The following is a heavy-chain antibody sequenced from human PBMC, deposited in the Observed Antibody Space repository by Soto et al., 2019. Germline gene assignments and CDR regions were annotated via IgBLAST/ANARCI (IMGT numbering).Heavy chain of an antibody. V-gene: IGHV1-46*01. CDR3: ARDYLCSKLSLSYFDF. Sequence: QVQLVQSGAEVTRPGASVKVSCKASGYSFISHYIHWVRQAPGQGLEWMGFINPSGGSATLAQKFQGRGTMIRDTSTSTVYMELTILRSEDAAVYYCARDYLCSKLSLSYFDFWGQGTLVTVSS. J-gene: IGHJ4*02. CDR1: GYSFISHY. CDR2: INPSGGSA. D-gene: IGHD2-2*01.